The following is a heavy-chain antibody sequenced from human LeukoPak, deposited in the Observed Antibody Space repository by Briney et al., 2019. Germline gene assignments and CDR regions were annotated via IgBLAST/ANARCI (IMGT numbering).Heavy chain of an antibody. J-gene: IGHJ6*03. Sequence: NSSETLSLTCTVSGGSISSYYWSWIRQPAGKGLEWIGRIYTSGSTNYNPSLKSRVTMSVDTSKNQFSLKLSSVTAADTAVYYCARDRHEGFCSSTSCYGTYYYYMDVWGKGTTVTVSS. D-gene: IGHD2-2*01. CDR1: GGSISSYY. CDR2: IYTSGST. V-gene: IGHV4-4*07. CDR3: ARDRHEGFCSSTSCYGTYYYYMDV.